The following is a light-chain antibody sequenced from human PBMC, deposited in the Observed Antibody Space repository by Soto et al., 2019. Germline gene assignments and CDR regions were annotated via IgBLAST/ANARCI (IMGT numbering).Light chain of an antibody. CDR3: QQYGSSHT. Sequence: DIQLTQSPSSLSASVGDRVTITCRASQTISTYLTWFQQKPGNAPKVLIYDASTLQSGVPSRFSGSGAGAYFNLTISRLEPADFGVYYCQQYGSSHTFGQGTRLEIK. V-gene: IGKV1-39*01. J-gene: IGKJ5*01. CDR2: DAS. CDR1: QTISTY.